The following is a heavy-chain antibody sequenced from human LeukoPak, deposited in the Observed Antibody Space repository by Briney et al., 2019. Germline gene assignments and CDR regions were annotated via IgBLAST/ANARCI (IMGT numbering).Heavy chain of an antibody. CDR3: VRDSRYYGMDV. CDR2: ISSSGTTI. CDR1: GFTFSDYY. J-gene: IGHJ6*02. Sequence: GGSLRLSCAASGFTFSDYYMTWIRQAPGKGLEWISYISSSGTTIYHADSVKGRFTISRDNAQNSLYLQMNSLRADDSAVYYCVRDSRYYGMDVWGQGTTVTVSS. V-gene: IGHV3-11*01.